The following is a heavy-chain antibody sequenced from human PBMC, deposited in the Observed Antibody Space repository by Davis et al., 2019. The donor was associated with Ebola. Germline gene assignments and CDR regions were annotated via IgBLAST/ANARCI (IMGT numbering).Heavy chain of an antibody. CDR1: GFTFTSSA. Sequence: SVKVSCKASGFTFTSSAVQWVRQARGQRLEWIGWIVVGSGNTNYAQKFQERVTITRDMSTSTAYMELSSLRSEDTAVYYCARELLIIAVAGTKNYYYYGMDVWGQGTTVTVSS. CDR3: ARELLIIAVAGTKNYYYYGMDV. J-gene: IGHJ6*02. V-gene: IGHV1-58*01. D-gene: IGHD6-19*01. CDR2: IVVGSGNT.